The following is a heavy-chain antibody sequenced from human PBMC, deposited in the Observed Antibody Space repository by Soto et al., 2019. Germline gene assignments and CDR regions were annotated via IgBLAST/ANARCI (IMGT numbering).Heavy chain of an antibody. CDR1: GGTFSNDI. V-gene: IGHV1-69*04. D-gene: IGHD2-2*02. J-gene: IGHJ4*02. Sequence: ASVKVSCKTSGGTFSNDIITWVRQAPGQGLEWMGRIIPLLDIANYAQKFQGRVTITADKSTGTAYMELNSLRSEDTAVYYCARDDCISTSCYIGYWGQGTLVTVSS. CDR2: IIPLLDIA. CDR3: ARDDCISTSCYIGY.